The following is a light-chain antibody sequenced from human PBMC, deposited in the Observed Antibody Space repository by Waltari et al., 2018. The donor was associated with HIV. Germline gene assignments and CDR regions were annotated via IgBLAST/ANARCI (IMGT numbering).Light chain of an antibody. CDR1: SPNIGAGFD. J-gene: IGLJ2*01. CDR3: QSYDSSLSGSLV. Sequence: QSILTQPPSVSGAPGQRVTISCTGSSPNIGAGFDVHWYQQLPGTAPKLLIYGDNSRPSGVPDRFFGSKSGSSASLAITGLQAEDEADYYCQSYDSSLSGSLVFGGGTKLNVL. V-gene: IGLV1-40*01. CDR2: GDN.